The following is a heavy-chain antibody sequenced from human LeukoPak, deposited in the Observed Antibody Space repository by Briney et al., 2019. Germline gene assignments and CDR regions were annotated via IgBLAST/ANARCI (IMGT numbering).Heavy chain of an antibody. D-gene: IGHD3-10*01. CDR3: ARVDYGSGSYRFDP. V-gene: IGHV4-39*07. CDR1: GGSISSSGYY. J-gene: IGHJ5*02. Sequence: SETLSLTCTVSGGSISSSGYYWGWIRQPPGRGLEWIGSIYYFGSTYYNPSLKSRVTISVDTSKNQFSLKLSSVTAADTAVYYCARVDYGSGSYRFDPRGQGTLVTVSS. CDR2: IYYFGST.